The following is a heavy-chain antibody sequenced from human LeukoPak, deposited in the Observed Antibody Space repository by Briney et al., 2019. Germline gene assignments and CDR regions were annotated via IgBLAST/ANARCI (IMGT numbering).Heavy chain of an antibody. CDR3: ASCYTYNWFDP. CDR1: GGSISSSSYY. V-gene: IGHV4-39*01. CDR2: IYYSGST. D-gene: IGHD3-16*02. J-gene: IGHJ5*02. Sequence: SETQSLTCTVSGGSISSSSYYWGWIRQPPGKGLEWIGSIYYSGSTYYNPSLKSRVTISVDTSKNQFSLKLSSVTAADTAVYYCASCYTYNWFDPWGQGTLVTVSS.